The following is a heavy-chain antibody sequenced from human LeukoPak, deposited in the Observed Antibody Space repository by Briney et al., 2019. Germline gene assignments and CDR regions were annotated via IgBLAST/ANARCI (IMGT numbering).Heavy chain of an antibody. CDR1: GYTFTSYG. J-gene: IGHJ4*02. CDR3: ARDSDYYDSSGYYALPTGY. CDR2: ISAYNGNT. Sequence: ASVKVSCKASGYTFTSYGISWVRQAPGQGLEWMGWISAYNGNTNYARKLQGRVTMTTDTSTSTAYMELRSLRSDDTAMYYCARDSDYYDSSGYYALPTGYWGQGTLVTVSS. V-gene: IGHV1-18*01. D-gene: IGHD3-22*01.